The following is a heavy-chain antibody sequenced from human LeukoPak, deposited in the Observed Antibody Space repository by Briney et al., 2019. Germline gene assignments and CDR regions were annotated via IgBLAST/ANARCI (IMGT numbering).Heavy chain of an antibody. CDR2: IYHSGST. CDR1: GGSISSSNW. CDR3: ARVTVLRYYYYMDV. J-gene: IGHJ6*03. Sequence: PSETLSLTCAVSGGSISSSNWWSWVRQPPGKGLEWIGEIYHSGSTNYNPSLKSRVTISVDKSKNQFSLKLSSVTAADTAVYYCARVTVLRYYYYMDVWGKGTTVTISS. V-gene: IGHV4-4*02. D-gene: IGHD4-11*01.